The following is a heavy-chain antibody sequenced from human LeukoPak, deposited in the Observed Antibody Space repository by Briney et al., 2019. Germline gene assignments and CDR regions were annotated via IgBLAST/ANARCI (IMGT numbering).Heavy chain of an antibody. V-gene: IGHV4-4*07. CDR3: ARDRPAAGIYYYYYMDV. CDR1: GGSISSYY. CDR2: IYTSGST. J-gene: IGHJ6*03. D-gene: IGHD6-13*01. Sequence: PSETLSLTCTVSGGSISSYYRSWIRQPAGKGLEWIGRIYTSGSTNCNPSPKSRVTMSVDTSKNQFSLKLSSVTAADTAVYYCARDRPAAGIYYYYYMDVWGKGTTVTVSS.